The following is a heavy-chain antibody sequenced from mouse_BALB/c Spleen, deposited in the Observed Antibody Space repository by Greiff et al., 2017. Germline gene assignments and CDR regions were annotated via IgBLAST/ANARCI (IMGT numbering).Heavy chain of an antibody. Sequence: EVQRVESGGGLVKPGGSLKLSCAASGFTFSDYYMYWVRQTPEKRLEWVATISDGGSYTYYPDSVKGRFTISRDNAKNNLYLQMSSLKSEDTAMYYCARDRDYGLAWFAYWGQGTLVTVSA. J-gene: IGHJ3*01. CDR2: ISDGGSYT. V-gene: IGHV5-4*02. CDR1: GFTFSDYY. CDR3: ARDRDYGLAWFAY. D-gene: IGHD1-2*01.